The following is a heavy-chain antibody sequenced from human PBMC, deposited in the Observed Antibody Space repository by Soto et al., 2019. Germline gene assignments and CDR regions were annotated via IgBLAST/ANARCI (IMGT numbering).Heavy chain of an antibody. J-gene: IGHJ4*02. Sequence: QVQLVESGGGVVQPGGSLRLSCAASGFTFGRHGMHWVRQAPGKGLEWVAVIGSDGRRDSYADSVKGRFTISRDNGQNTLYLQMNSLRAEDTVVYYCARDDDYGDNGLDYWGQGTVVTVSS. D-gene: IGHD4-17*01. CDR3: ARDDDYGDNGLDY. CDR2: IGSDGRRD. CDR1: GFTFGRHG. V-gene: IGHV3-33*01.